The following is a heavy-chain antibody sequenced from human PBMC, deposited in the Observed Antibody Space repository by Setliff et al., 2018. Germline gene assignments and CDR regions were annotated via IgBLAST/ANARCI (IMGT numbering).Heavy chain of an antibody. CDR1: GFTFSGYS. CDR2: IRSKADSYAT. V-gene: IGHV3-73*01. Sequence: PGGSLRLSCAASGFTFSGYSMNWVRQAPGKGLEWVGRIRSKADSYATAYAASVKARFTISRDDSKNTAYLQVNSLKTEDTAVYYCAITMTTGVDFFDYWGQGTLVTVSS. D-gene: IGHD4-17*01. CDR3: AITMTTGVDFFDY. J-gene: IGHJ4*02.